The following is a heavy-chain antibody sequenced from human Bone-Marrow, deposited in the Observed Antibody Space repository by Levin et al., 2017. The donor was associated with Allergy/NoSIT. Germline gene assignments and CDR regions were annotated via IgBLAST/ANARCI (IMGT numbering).Heavy chain of an antibody. D-gene: IGHD3-10*01. CDR3: AREGGPGGYYDY. CDR2: IYSSGST. Sequence: KASETLSLTCTVSGDSINNFYWSWIRRSPGKGLEWIGFIYSSGSTHYNPYLQSRLSMSVDTSNNQLSLNLTSVTAADTAIYYCAREGGPGGYYDYWGQGILVTVSS. CDR1: GDSINNFY. V-gene: IGHV4-59*01. J-gene: IGHJ4*02.